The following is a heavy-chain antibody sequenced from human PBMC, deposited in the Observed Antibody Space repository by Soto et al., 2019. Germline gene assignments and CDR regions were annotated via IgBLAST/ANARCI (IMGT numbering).Heavy chain of an antibody. D-gene: IGHD3-22*01. J-gene: IGHJ4*02. Sequence: PSETLSLTCAVYGGSFSGYYWSWIRQPPGKGLEWIGEINHSGSTNYNPSLKSRVTISVDTSKNQFSLKLSSVTAADTAVYYCARTSYDSSGYYYVNFDYWGQGTLVTVSS. CDR1: GGSFSGYY. CDR3: ARTSYDSSGYYYVNFDY. CDR2: INHSGST. V-gene: IGHV4-34*01.